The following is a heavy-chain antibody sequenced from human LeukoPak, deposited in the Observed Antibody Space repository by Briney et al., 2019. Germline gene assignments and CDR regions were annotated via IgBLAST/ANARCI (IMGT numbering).Heavy chain of an antibody. CDR2: ISWNSGSI. Sequence: PGRSLRLSWAASGFTFDDYAMHWVRQAPGKGLEWVSGISWNSGSIGYADSVKGRFTISRDNAKNSLYLQMNSLRAEDTALYYCAKVKRSGSSEFFDYWGQGTLVTVSS. J-gene: IGHJ4*02. D-gene: IGHD3-10*01. CDR1: GFTFDDYA. CDR3: AKVKRSGSSEFFDY. V-gene: IGHV3-9*01.